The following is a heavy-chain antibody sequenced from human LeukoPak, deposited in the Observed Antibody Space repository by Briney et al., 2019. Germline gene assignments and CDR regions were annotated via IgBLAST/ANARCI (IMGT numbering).Heavy chain of an antibody. V-gene: IGHV1-2*02. J-gene: IGHJ4*02. CDR1: GYTFTGYY. Sequence: GASVKVSCKASGYTFTGYYMHWVRQAPGQGLEWLGWVSPNSGGTNYAQKFQGRVTMTRDTSISTAYMELSRLRSDDTAVYYCARDKRLVKPFDYWGQGTLVTVSS. CDR3: ARDKRLVKPFDY. CDR2: VSPNSGGT.